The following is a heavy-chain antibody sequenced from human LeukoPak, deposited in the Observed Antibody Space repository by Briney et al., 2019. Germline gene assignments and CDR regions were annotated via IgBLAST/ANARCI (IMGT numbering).Heavy chain of an antibody. CDR1: GDSISSFY. Sequence: SETLSLTCTVSGDSISSFYRSWIRQSPGKGLEWIGYFYHSGTTKYNPSFKSRVTISVDTSKNQFSLRLSSVTAADTAVYYCAKGGMGLSVDDWGQGTLVTVSS. CDR2: FYHSGTT. D-gene: IGHD5-24*01. J-gene: IGHJ4*02. CDR3: AKGGMGLSVDD. V-gene: IGHV4-59*13.